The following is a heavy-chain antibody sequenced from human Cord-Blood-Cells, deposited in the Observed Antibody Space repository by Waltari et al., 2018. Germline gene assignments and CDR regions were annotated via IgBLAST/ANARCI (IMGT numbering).Heavy chain of an antibody. CDR2: TYYGSKWYN. V-gene: IGHV6-1*01. CDR1: GDSVSSNRAA. CDR3: ARLGLSDIAAAGTDY. D-gene: IGHD6-13*01. Sequence: QVQLQQSGPGLVKPSQTHSLTCAISGDSVSSNRAAWNWIRQSPSRGLEWLGRTYYGSKWYNEYAVSVKSRITINPDTSKNQFSLQLNSVTPEDTAVYYCARLGLSDIAAAGTDYWGQGTLVTVSS. J-gene: IGHJ4*02.